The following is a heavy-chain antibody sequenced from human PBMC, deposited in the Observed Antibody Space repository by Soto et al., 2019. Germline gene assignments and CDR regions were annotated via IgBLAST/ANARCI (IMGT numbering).Heavy chain of an antibody. D-gene: IGHD5-12*01. CDR2: ISYDGSNK. CDR3: AKSDGEMATTGDAFDI. J-gene: IGHJ3*02. Sequence: GGSLRLSCAASGFTFSSYGMHWVRQAPGKGLEWVAVISYDGSNKYYADSVKGRFTISRDNSKNTLHLQMNSLRAEDTAVYYCAKSDGEMATTGDAFDIWGQGTMVTVSS. V-gene: IGHV3-30*18. CDR1: GFTFSSYG.